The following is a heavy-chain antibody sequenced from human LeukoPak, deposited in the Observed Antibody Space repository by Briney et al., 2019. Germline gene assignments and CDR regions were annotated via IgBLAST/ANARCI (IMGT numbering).Heavy chain of an antibody. CDR3: AGSVAAMVPISFDP. CDR1: GFTFSSYA. V-gene: IGHV3-23*01. Sequence: TGGSLRLSCAASGFTFSSYAMSWVRQAPGKGLEWVSAISGSGGSTYYADSVKGRFTISRDNSKNTLYLQMNSLRAEDTAVYYCAGSVAAMVPISFDPWGQGTLVTVSS. CDR2: ISGSGGST. J-gene: IGHJ5*02. D-gene: IGHD5-18*01.